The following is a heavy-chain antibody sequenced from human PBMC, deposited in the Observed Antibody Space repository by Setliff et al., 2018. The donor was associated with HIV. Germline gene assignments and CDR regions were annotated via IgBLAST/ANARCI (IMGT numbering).Heavy chain of an antibody. CDR1: GFTFSNYP. CDR3: AKRLAFCGGDCYSSWYFDL. V-gene: IGHV3-23*01. Sequence: PGGSLRLSCAASGFTFSNYPMSWVRQAPGKGLEWVSAITGSGGSIYYADSVKGRLTISRDNSKNTLYLQMNSLRAEDTAVYYCAKRLAFCGGDCYSSWYFDLWGRGTLVTVSS. CDR2: ITGSGGSI. D-gene: IGHD2-21*02. J-gene: IGHJ2*01.